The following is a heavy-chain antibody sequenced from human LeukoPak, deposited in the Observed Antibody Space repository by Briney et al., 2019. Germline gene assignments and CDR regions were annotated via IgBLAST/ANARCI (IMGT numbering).Heavy chain of an antibody. D-gene: IGHD6-13*01. Sequence: PSETLSLTCTVSGGSISSYYWSWIRQPPGKALEWIGYISYSGTTNYNPSLKSRVTISVAPSKNQFSLKLRSVTAPDTAVYYCARDRGNYFDYWGQGTLVTVSS. J-gene: IGHJ4*02. CDR1: GGSISSYY. CDR2: ISYSGTT. V-gene: IGHV4-59*01. CDR3: ARDRGNYFDY.